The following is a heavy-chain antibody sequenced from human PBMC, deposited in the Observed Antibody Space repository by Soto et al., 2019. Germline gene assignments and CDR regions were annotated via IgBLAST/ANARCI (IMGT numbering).Heavy chain of an antibody. Sequence: ASVKVSCKTSGYSFTAYGISWLRQAPGQGVEGMGWISCYNGKTKYAQKVQGRVTMTTDTSTSTAYMEVRSLRSDDTAIYYCARDAPPPELRFLEWHNYDYNGMDVWGQGTTVTVSS. J-gene: IGHJ6*02. D-gene: IGHD3-3*01. V-gene: IGHV1-18*01. CDR3: ARDAPPPELRFLEWHNYDYNGMDV. CDR1: GYSFTAYG. CDR2: ISCYNGKT.